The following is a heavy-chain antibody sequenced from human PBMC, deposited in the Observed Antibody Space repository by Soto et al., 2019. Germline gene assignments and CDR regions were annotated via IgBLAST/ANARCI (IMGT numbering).Heavy chain of an antibody. CDR2: IGTAGDT. J-gene: IGHJ6*02. CDR3: ARGYYDFWSGYYTPPYGMDV. CDR1: GFTFSSYD. V-gene: IGHV3-13*01. Sequence: LRLSCAASGFTFSSYDMHWVRQATGKGLEWVSAIGTAGDTYYPGSVKGRFTISRENAKNSLYLQMNSLRAEDTAVYYCARGYYDFWSGYYTPPYGMDVWGQGTTVTVSS. D-gene: IGHD3-3*01.